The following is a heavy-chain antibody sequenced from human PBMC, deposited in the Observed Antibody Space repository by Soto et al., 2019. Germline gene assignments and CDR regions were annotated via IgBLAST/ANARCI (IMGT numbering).Heavy chain of an antibody. V-gene: IGHV5-51*01. Sequence: GESLKSSCKASGYRFTSYWIGWVRQIRGKGLEWMGIIYPGDSDTRYSPSFQGQVTISADKSISTAYLQWSSLKATDTAMYYCAREPEHYNYGMDVWGQGTTVTVSS. CDR2: IYPGDSDT. J-gene: IGHJ6*02. CDR3: AREPEHYNYGMDV. CDR1: GYRFTSYW.